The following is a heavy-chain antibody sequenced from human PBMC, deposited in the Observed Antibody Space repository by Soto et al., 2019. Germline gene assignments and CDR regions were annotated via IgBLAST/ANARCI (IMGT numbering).Heavy chain of an antibody. V-gene: IGHV3-23*01. D-gene: IGHD1-26*01. CDR3: AKDIKSGSYKKGYY. CDR1: GFTFSSYA. J-gene: IGHJ4*02. CDR2: ISGSGGST. Sequence: LRLSCAASGFTFSSYAMSWVRQAPGKGLEWVSAISGSGGSTYYADSVKGRFTISRDNSKNTLYLQMNSLRAEDTAVYYCAKDIKSGSYKKGYYWGQGTLVTVSS.